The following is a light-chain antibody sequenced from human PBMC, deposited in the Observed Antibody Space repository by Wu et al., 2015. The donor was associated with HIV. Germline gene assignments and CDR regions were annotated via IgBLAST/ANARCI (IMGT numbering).Light chain of an antibody. V-gene: IGKV1-5*03. J-gene: IGKJ1*01. Sequence: DIQMTQSPSTLSASVGDRVTITCRASQSISSWLAWYQQKPGKAPKLLIYKASSLESGVPSRFSGSGSGTDFTLTISSLQPEDVATYYCQKYNTAPWTFGQGDQGGNET. CDR3: QKYNTAPWT. CDR2: KAS. CDR1: QSISSW.